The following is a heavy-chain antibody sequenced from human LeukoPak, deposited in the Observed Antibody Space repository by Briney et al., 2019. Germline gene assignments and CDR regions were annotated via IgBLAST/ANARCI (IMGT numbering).Heavy chain of an antibody. V-gene: IGHV4-39*01. J-gene: IGHJ4*02. CDR2: IYYSGSI. CDR3: ARHFPYYYDSSGYFDY. D-gene: IGHD3-22*01. CDR1: GGSISSSSYY. Sequence: PSETLSLTCTVSGGSISSSSYYWGWIRQPPGKGLEWIGSIYYSGSIYYNPSLKSRVTISVDTSKNQFSLKLSSVTAADTAVYYCARHFPYYYDSSGYFDYWGQGTLVTVSS.